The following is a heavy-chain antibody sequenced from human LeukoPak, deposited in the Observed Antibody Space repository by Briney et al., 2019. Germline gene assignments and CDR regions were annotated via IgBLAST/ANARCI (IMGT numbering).Heavy chain of an antibody. CDR3: ARGHYDILTGYLNWFDP. Sequence: ASVKVSCKASGYTFTSYYMRWVRQAPGQGLEWMGIINPSGGSTSYAQKFQGRVTMTRDTSTSTVYMELSSLRSEDTAVYYCARGHYDILTGYLNWFDPWGQGTLVTVSS. V-gene: IGHV1-46*01. D-gene: IGHD3-9*01. CDR2: INPSGGST. CDR1: GYTFTSYY. J-gene: IGHJ5*02.